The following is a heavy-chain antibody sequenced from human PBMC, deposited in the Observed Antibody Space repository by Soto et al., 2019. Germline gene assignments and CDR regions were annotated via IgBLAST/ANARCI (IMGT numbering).Heavy chain of an antibody. J-gene: IGHJ4*02. CDR1: GFTFSSYA. Sequence: GGSLRLSCAASGFTFSSYAMSWVRQAPEKGLEWVSAISGSGGYTYYADSVKGRVTISRDNSKNTLYLQMNSLRAEDTAVYYCASRGYSCLTTSPFDSWGQGALVTVSS. D-gene: IGHD5-18*01. CDR2: ISGSGGYT. V-gene: IGHV3-23*01. CDR3: ASRGYSCLTTSPFDS.